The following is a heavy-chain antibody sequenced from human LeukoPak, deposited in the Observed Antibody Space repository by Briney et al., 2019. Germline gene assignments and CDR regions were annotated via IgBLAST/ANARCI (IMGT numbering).Heavy chain of an antibody. V-gene: IGHV3-20*04. CDR2: ISWNGGST. Sequence: GGSLRLSCAASGFTFADYGMSWVRQAPGKGLEWVSGISWNGGSTGYADSVKGRFTISRDNAKNSLYLQMNSLRAEDTALYYCARNYGGYDGTDYWGQGTLVTASS. J-gene: IGHJ4*02. CDR3: ARNYGGYDGTDY. D-gene: IGHD5-12*01. CDR1: GFTFADYG.